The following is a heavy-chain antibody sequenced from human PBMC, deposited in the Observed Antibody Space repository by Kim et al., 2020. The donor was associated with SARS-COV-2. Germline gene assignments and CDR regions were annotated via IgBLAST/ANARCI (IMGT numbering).Heavy chain of an antibody. J-gene: IGHJ4*02. D-gene: IGHD6-19*01. V-gene: IGHV4-39*01. CDR3: ARHWRQWLDITLSYFDY. Sequence: LKSRVTISVDTSKNQFSLKLSSVTAADTAVYYCARHWRQWLDITLSYFDYWGQGTLVTVSS.